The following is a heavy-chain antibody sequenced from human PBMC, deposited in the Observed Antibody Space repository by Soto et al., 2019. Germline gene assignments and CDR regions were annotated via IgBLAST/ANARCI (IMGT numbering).Heavy chain of an antibody. J-gene: IGHJ4*02. D-gene: IGHD5-18*01. CDR1: GFTFSSYW. CDR2: INSDGSTT. V-gene: IGHV3-74*01. CDR3: ATLNSFGSDY. Sequence: EVQLVESGGGLVQPGGSLRLSCAASGFTFSSYWMHWVRQTAGKGLVWVSQINSDGSTTRYADSVKGRFTISRDNAKNTVYLQMNSLRADDTAVYYCATLNSFGSDYWGQGTLVTVSS.